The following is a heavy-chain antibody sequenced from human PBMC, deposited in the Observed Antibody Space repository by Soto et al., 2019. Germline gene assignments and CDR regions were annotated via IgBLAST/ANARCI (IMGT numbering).Heavy chain of an antibody. J-gene: IGHJ4*02. CDR2: IWYDGSNK. CDR1: GFTFSSYG. D-gene: IGHD6-19*01. Sequence: ESGGGVVQPGRSLRLSCAASGFTFSSYGMHWVRQAPGKGLEWVAVIWYDGSNKYYADSVKGRFTISRDNSKNTLYLQMNSLRAEDTAVYYCARDRGIAVAGTKGPGYWGQGTLVTVSS. CDR3: ARDRGIAVAGTKGPGY. V-gene: IGHV3-33*01.